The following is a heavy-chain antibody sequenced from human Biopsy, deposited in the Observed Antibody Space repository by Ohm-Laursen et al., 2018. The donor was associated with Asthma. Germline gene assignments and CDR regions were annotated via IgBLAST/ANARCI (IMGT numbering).Heavy chain of an antibody. CDR1: SGSGGYMRSGNYY. Sequence: SETLSLTCSLSSGSGGYMRSGNYYWGWIRPPPGKGLEWIGSIYYSGTTSYNPSLESRVTVPEDTPKNQFSLKLTSVTAADTAVYYCVRGSSSWHHGPFHYYYGLDVWGQGTTATVSS. CDR3: VRGSSSWHHGPFHYYYGLDV. D-gene: IGHD6-13*01. J-gene: IGHJ6*02. CDR2: IYYSGTT. V-gene: IGHV4-39*01.